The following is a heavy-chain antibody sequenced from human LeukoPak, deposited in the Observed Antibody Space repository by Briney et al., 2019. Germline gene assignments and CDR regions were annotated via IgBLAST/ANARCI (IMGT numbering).Heavy chain of an antibody. D-gene: IGHD3-22*01. CDR2: INPNSGGT. CDR1: GYTFTGYY. Sequence: ASVKVSCKASGYTFTGYYMHWVRQAPGQGLEWMGWINPNSGGTNYAQKFQGRVTMTTDTSTSTAYMELRSLRSDDTAVYYCARVPYYDSSGYRDYWGQGTLVTVSS. J-gene: IGHJ4*02. CDR3: ARVPYYDSSGYRDY. V-gene: IGHV1-2*02.